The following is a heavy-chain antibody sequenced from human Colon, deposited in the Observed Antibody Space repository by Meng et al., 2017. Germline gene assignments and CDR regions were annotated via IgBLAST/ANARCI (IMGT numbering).Heavy chain of an antibody. J-gene: IGHJ4*02. CDR1: GAFVTTPRYY. CDR3: ARDLRYFGSGTYGRDISF. V-gene: IGHV4-39*07. Sequence: GSLRLSCPVSGAFVTTPRYYWVWIRQPPGKGLQWIGSTYYGGSTYYNPSLKSRVSMSIDTSKNQFSLNLNSVTAADTAVYYCARDLRYFGSGTYGRDISFWGQGTLVTVSS. CDR2: TYYGGST. D-gene: IGHD3-10*01.